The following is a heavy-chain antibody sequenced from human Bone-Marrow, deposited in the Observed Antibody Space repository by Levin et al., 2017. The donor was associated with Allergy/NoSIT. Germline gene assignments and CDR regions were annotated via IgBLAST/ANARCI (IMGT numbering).Heavy chain of an antibody. CDR2: IRNKAHGGTT. Sequence: GGSLRLSCTGSGFTFGDYAMSWVRQAPGKGLEWVGFIRNKAHGGTTEYAASVKGRLTISRDDSKSIAYLQMNSLKTEDTAVYYCARGGPPNYDYNWGSYRDGYSDYWGQGTLVTVSS. CDR1: GFTFGDYA. D-gene: IGHD3-16*02. V-gene: IGHV3-49*04. J-gene: IGHJ4*02. CDR3: ARGGPPNYDYNWGSYRDGYSDY.